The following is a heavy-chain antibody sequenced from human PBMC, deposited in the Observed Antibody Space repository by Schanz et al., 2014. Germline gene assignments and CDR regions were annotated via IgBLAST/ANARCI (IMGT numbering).Heavy chain of an antibody. V-gene: IGHV1-18*01. D-gene: IGHD6-19*01. CDR3: ARGGYSSGWYDRDIAHFDY. Sequence: QVQVVQSGAEVKKPGALVKVSCKASGYTFTDYGVIWVRQAPGQGLEWMGWISAYNGNTNYAQKLQGRVTMTTDTSTSTAYMELRSLRSDDTAVYYCARGGYSSGWYDRDIAHFDYWGQGTLVTVSS. J-gene: IGHJ4*02. CDR2: ISAYNGNT. CDR1: GYTFTDYG.